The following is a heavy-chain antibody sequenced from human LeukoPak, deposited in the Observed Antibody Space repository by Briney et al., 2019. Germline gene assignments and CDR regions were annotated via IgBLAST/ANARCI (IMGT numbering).Heavy chain of an antibody. V-gene: IGHV4-59*04. CDR1: GGSISSYY. J-gene: IGHJ5*02. D-gene: IGHD6-13*01. Sequence: SETLSLTCTVSGGSISSYYWSWIRQPPGKGLEWIGSIYHSGSTYYNPSLKSRVTISVDTSKNQFSLKLSSVTAADTAVYYCARLSYSSIFLGFDPWGQGTLVTVSS. CDR3: ARLSYSSIFLGFDP. CDR2: IYHSGST.